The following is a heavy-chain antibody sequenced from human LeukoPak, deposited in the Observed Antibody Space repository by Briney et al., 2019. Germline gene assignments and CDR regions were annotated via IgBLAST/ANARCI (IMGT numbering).Heavy chain of an antibody. CDR1: GVSISSYY. V-gene: IGHV4-59*01. CDR2: IYYSGST. J-gene: IGHJ4*02. CDR3: ARADSSSWWD. D-gene: IGHD6-13*01. Sequence: NPSETLSLTCTVSGVSISSYYWSWIRQSPGKGLEWIGYIYYSGSTNYNPSLKSRVTISVDTSKNQFSLKLTSVTAADTAVYYCARADSSSWWDWGQGTLVTVSS.